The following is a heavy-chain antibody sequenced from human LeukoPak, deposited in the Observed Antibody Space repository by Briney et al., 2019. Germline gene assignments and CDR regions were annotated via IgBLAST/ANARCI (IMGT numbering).Heavy chain of an antibody. J-gene: IGHJ4*02. CDR3: ARSTIVVVPAAILDY. CDR2: IYYSGST. D-gene: IGHD2-2*01. CDR1: GGSFSGYY. V-gene: IGHV4-34*01. Sequence: PSETLSLTCAVYGGSFSGYYWGWIRQPPGKGLEWIGSIYYSGSTYYNPSLKSRVTISVDTSKNQFSLKLSSVTAADTAVYYCARSTIVVVPAAILDYWGQGTLVTVSS.